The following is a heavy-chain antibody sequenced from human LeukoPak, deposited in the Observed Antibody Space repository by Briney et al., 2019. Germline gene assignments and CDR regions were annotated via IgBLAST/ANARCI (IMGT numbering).Heavy chain of an antibody. CDR1: GFTFDDYA. CDR2: ISGDGGET. V-gene: IGHV3-43*02. Sequence: PGGSLRLSCAASGFTFDDYAMHWVRQAPGKGLEWVSLISGDGGETYYADSVKGRFTISRDNSKNSLYLQIHSLRGEDTALYYCAKPRVRSKWAGLGYWGQGALVTLSS. D-gene: IGHD6-19*01. J-gene: IGHJ4*02. CDR3: AKPRVRSKWAGLGY.